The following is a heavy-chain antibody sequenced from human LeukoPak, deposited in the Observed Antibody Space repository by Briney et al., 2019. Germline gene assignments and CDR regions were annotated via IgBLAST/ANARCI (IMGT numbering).Heavy chain of an antibody. V-gene: IGHV1-69*04. J-gene: IGHJ4*02. D-gene: IGHD5-12*01. CDR2: IIPILGMA. CDR3: ARALYSGYDFFFDY. CDR1: GGTFSSYA. Sequence: ASVKVSCKASGGTFSSYAISWVRQAPGQGLEWMGRIIPILGMANYAQKFQGRVTITADKSTSTAYMELSSLRSEDTAVYYCARALYSGYDFFFDYWGQGTLVTVSS.